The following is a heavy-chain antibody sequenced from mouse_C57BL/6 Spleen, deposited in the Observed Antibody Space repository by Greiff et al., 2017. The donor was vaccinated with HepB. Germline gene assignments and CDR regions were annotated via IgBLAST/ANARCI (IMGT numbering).Heavy chain of an antibody. Sequence: QVQLQQPGAELVKPGASVKLSCKASGYTFTSYWMHWVKQRPGQGLEWIGMIHPNSGSTNYNEKFKSKATLTVDKSSSTAYMQLSSLTSEDSAVYYCARRVYGSSYGSAMDYWGQGTSVTVSS. CDR2: IHPNSGST. V-gene: IGHV1-64*01. D-gene: IGHD1-1*01. CDR1: GYTFTSYW. J-gene: IGHJ4*01. CDR3: ARRVYGSSYGSAMDY.